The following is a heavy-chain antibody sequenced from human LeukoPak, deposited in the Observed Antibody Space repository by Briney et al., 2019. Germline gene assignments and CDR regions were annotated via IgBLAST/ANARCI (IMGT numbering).Heavy chain of an antibody. Sequence: GGSLRLSFAASGFTFSSYAMSWFRQAPGKGLNWFSAISCSGGSTYYADSVKGRFTISRDNSKNTLYLQMNSLRAEDTAVYYCAKWTVTTNYFDYWGQGTLVTVSS. CDR1: GFTFSSYA. CDR3: AKWTVTTNYFDY. J-gene: IGHJ4*02. D-gene: IGHD4-17*01. V-gene: IGHV3-23*01. CDR2: ISCSGGST.